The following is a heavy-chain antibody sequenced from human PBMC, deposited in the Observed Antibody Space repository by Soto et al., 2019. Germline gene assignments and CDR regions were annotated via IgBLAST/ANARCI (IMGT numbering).Heavy chain of an antibody. CDR2: ISYDGSKK. D-gene: IGHD5-12*01. V-gene: IGHV3-30*18. J-gene: IGHJ6*03. CDR1: GLNFSNYV. Sequence: PGGSLRLSCAASGLNFSNYVMHWVRQAPGKGLEWVAVISYDGSKKYYADSVKGRFTISRDNSKNTLYLQMNSLRAEDTAVYFCAKDRTRFSGYHSTYMDVWGKGTTVTVSS. CDR3: AKDRTRFSGYHSTYMDV.